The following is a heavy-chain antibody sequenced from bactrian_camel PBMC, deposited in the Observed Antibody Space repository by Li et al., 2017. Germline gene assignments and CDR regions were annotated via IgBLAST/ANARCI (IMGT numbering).Heavy chain of an antibody. D-gene: IGHD2*01. CDR2: IDSQHNT. CDR1: GSTYRRYC. Sequence: HVQLVESGGGSVQSGGSLRLSCTASGSTYRRYCMAWFRQVSGKEREEVAGIDSQHNTQYQDSVKGRFTISRDMSKNTIDLQMSSLKPEDTAMYYCAAGSGVILPLDSKEYGLWGQGTQVTVS. CDR3: AAGSGVILPLDSKEYGL. V-gene: IGHV3S9*01. J-gene: IGHJ4*01.